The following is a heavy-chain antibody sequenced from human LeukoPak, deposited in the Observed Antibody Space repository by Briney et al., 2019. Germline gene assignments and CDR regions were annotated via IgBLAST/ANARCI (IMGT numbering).Heavy chain of an antibody. V-gene: IGHV3-7*01. Sequence: GGSPRLSCTASGFTFSSQWMSWVRQALGKGLEWVANIRQDGSETQYVDSMKGRFTISRDNAKNSSYLQMNSLRAEDTAMYYCVTTTRFRAFDYWGQGTLVTVSS. CDR1: GFTFSSQW. J-gene: IGHJ4*02. CDR2: IRQDGSET. CDR3: VTTTRFRAFDY. D-gene: IGHD2-15*01.